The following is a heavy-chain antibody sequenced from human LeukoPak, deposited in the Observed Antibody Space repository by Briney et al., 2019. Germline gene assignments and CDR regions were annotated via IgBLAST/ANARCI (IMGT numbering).Heavy chain of an antibody. J-gene: IGHJ6*03. CDR2: INTNTGNP. CDR1: GYTFTSYA. D-gene: IGHD2-2*01. V-gene: IGHV7-4-1*02. CDR3: ARDWGAQLTAPSYYYYYYMDV. Sequence: ASVKVSCKASGYTFTSYAMNWVRQAPGQGLEWMGWINTNTGNPTYAQGFTGRFVFSLDTSVSTAYLQISSLKAEDTAVYYCARDWGAQLTAPSYYYYYYMDVWGKGTTVTVSS.